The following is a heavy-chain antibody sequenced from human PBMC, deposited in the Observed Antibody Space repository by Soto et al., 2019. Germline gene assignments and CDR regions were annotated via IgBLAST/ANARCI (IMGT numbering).Heavy chain of an antibody. D-gene: IGHD3-22*01. Sequence: GGSLRLSCAASGFTFSSYAMHWVRQAPGKGLEWVSGISGTGSSTYADSVKGRFTISRDNSKNTLYLQVNSLRAEDTAMYYCAKESYYYDSSGYEASNWFDPWGQGTLVTVSS. CDR1: GFTFSSYA. CDR2: ISGTGSST. J-gene: IGHJ5*02. CDR3: AKESYYYDSSGYEASNWFDP. V-gene: IGHV3-23*01.